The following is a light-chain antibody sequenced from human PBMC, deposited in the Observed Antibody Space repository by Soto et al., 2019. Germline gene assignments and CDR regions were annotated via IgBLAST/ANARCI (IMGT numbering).Light chain of an antibody. J-gene: IGLJ3*02. CDR3: CSYAGDSTWV. V-gene: IGLV2-23*02. CDR1: SSDVGSYVL. CDR2: EVS. Sequence: QSALTQPASVSGSPGQSITISCTGTSSDVGSYVLVSWYQQHPGKAPKLIIYEVSKRPSGISTRFSGSTSGNTASLTISGLQAEDEADYYCCSYAGDSTWVFGGGTKVTVL.